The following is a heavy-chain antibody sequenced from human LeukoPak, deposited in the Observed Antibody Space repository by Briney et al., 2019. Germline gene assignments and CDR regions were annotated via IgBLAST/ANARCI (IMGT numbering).Heavy chain of an antibody. J-gene: IGHJ4*02. D-gene: IGHD1-26*01. CDR2: IYYSGST. CDR3: AREKYGGSNDY. CDR1: SDSISGYY. Sequence: SETLSLTCAVSSDSISGYYWSWIRQPPGKGLEWIGCIYYSGSTKYNPSLKSRVTISVDTSKNQFSLRLSSVTAADTAMYYCAREKYGGSNDYWGQGTLVTVSS. V-gene: IGHV4-59*01.